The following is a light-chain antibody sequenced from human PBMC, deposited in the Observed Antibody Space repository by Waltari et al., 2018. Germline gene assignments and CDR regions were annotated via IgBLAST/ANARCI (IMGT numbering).Light chain of an antibody. V-gene: IGKV4-1*01. J-gene: IGKJ1*01. CDR3: QQYYSTPQP. Sequence: DIVMTQSPDALAVSLGERATLHCKSGQSVLYRSKHKHYLAGYQPKPGQPPKLLIDGAPTRESGVPDRSRGSGSGKELTRTISSLQAEDVAVYYCQQYYSTPQPFGQGTKVEIK. CDR1: QSVLYRSKHKHY. CDR2: GAP.